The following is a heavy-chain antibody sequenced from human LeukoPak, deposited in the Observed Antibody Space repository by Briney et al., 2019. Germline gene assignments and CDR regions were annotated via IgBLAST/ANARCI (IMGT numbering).Heavy chain of an antibody. D-gene: IGHD3-10*01. CDR3: ARGAGERYFDY. V-gene: IGHV3-66*01. Sequence: GGSLRLSCAASGFSVSSYYITWVRQAPGKGLEWVSVTYSAGTTYYADSVKGRFTISRDNSKNTLYLQMNSLRAEDTAVYYCARGAGERYFDYWGQGTLVTVSS. CDR2: TYSAGTT. J-gene: IGHJ4*02. CDR1: GFSVSSYY.